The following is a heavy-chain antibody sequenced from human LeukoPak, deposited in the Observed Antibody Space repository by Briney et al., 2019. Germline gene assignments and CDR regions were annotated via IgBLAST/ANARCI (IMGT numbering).Heavy chain of an antibody. J-gene: IGHJ5*02. V-gene: IGHV4-39*01. D-gene: IGHD2-2*01. CDR3: ARRGYCSSTSCYEYWFDP. CDR2: IYYSGST. CDR1: GGSISSSSYY. Sequence: SETLCLTCTVSGGSISSSSYYWGWIRQPPGKGLEWIGIIYYSGSTYYNPSLKSRLTISVDTSKNQFSLKLSSVTATDTAVYYCARRGYCSSTSCYEYWFDPWGQGTLVTVSS.